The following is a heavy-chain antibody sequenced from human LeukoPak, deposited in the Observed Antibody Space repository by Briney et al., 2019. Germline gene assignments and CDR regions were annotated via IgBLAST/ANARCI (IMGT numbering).Heavy chain of an antibody. CDR2: LYHSDSA. CDR1: GYSIGNGYY. CDR3: ARQHDSYYYYYIDV. Sequence: KPSETLSLTCAVSGYSIGNGYYWVWIRPPPGRGLEWIGSLYHSDSAYYNTSLRSRVSMSVDTSKNQFSLTSSFVTAADTAVYYCARQHDSYYYYYIDVWGSGTTVTVSS. V-gene: IGHV4-38-2*01. J-gene: IGHJ6*03.